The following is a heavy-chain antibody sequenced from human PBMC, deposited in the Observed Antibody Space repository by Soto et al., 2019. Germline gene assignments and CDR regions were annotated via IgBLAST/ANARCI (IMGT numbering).Heavy chain of an antibody. J-gene: IGHJ4*02. Sequence: EVQLLESGGALVQPGGSLRLSCAASGFSFNNYALSWVRQAPGKGLEWVSTFSAGGRAYYADTVKGRFTIARDSSQNTVHLQINILGPEDTAIYYCAKESMPEHYGDTLFDYWGQGTRVTVSS. CDR2: FSAGGRA. CDR1: GFSFNNYA. V-gene: IGHV3-23*01. D-gene: IGHD4-17*01. CDR3: AKESMPEHYGDTLFDY.